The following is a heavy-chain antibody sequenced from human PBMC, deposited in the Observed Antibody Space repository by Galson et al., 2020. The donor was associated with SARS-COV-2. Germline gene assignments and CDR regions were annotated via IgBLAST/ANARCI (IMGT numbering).Heavy chain of an antibody. V-gene: IGHV4-59*08. CDR1: GASMNGYY. J-gene: IGHJ5*01. Sequence: SQTLSLTCTVSGASMNGYYWSWTRQPPGKGLECIGYIYDHGNTKYNPSLKSQVTISVDTSKNQFSLELNSVTAADPAVYYCARRGWNYAGFDPWGQGTLVTVAA. CDR3: ARRGWNYAGFDP. D-gene: IGHD1-7*01. CDR2: IYDHGNT.